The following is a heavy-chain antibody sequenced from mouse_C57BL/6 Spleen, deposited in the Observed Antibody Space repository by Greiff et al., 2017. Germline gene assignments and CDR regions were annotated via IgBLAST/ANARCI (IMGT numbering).Heavy chain of an antibody. J-gene: IGHJ3*01. V-gene: IGHV1-15*01. D-gene: IGHD3-3*01. CDR2: IDPETGGT. CDR1: GYTFTDYE. CDR3: TREGAAGAWFAY. Sequence: VQLQQSGAELVRPGASVTLSCKASGYTFTDYEMHWVKQTPVHGLEWIGAIDPETGGTAYNQKFKGKAILTADKSSSTAYMELRSLTSEDSAVYYCTREGAAGAWFAYWGQGTLVTVSA.